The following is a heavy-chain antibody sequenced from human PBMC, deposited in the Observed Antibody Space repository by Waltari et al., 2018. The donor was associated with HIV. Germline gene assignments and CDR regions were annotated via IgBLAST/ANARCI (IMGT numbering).Heavy chain of an antibody. CDR1: GFTFSSYG. CDR3: ARDRTYSYEQIDY. V-gene: IGHV3-33*01. J-gene: IGHJ4*02. D-gene: IGHD3-3*01. CDR2: RWDDGMNY. Sequence: QVQLVESGGGVVQPGRSLRLSCAASGFTFSSYGMHWVRQAPGKGLEGVAVRWDDGMNYSYADSVKGRFTISRENSKNTLYLQMNSLRAEDSAVYYCARDRTYSYEQIDYWGQGTQVTVSS.